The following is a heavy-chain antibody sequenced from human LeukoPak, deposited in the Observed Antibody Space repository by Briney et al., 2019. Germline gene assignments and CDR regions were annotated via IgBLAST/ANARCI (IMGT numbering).Heavy chain of an antibody. Sequence: SVKVSCKASGGTFSSYTISWVRQAPGQGLEWMGRIIPILGIANYAQKIQGRVTITADKSTSTAYMELGSLRSGDTAVYYCARSSAGYSSNKLDYWGQGTLVTVSS. CDR3: ARSSAGYSSNKLDY. CDR2: IIPILGIA. V-gene: IGHV1-69*02. CDR1: GGTFSSYT. D-gene: IGHD6-13*01. J-gene: IGHJ4*02.